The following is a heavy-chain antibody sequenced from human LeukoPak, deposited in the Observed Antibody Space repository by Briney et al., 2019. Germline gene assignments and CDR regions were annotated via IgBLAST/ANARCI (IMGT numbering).Heavy chain of an antibody. CDR3: ARTLSVDCSSTSCYKNYYYGMDV. CDR2: INPSGGST. D-gene: IGHD2-2*02. V-gene: IGHV1-46*01. CDR1: GYTFTSYD. J-gene: IGHJ6*02. Sequence: ASVKVSCKASGYTFTSYDINWVRQATGQGLEWMGIINPSGGSTSYAQKFQGRVTMTRDTSTSTVYMELSSLRSEDTAVYYCARTLSVDCSSTSCYKNYYYGMDVWGQGTTVTVSS.